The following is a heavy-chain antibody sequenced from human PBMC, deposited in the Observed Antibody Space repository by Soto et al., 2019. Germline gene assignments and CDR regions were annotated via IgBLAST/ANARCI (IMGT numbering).Heavy chain of an antibody. CDR2: IYYSGST. Sequence: SETLSLTCTVSGGSISSGGYYWSWIRQHPGKGLEWIGYIYYSGSTYYNPSLKSRVTISVDTSKNQFSLKLSSVTAADTAVYYCARYEVSNDAFDIWGQGTMVTVSS. J-gene: IGHJ3*02. V-gene: IGHV4-31*03. CDR3: ARYEVSNDAFDI. CDR1: GGSISSGGYY. D-gene: IGHD3-3*02.